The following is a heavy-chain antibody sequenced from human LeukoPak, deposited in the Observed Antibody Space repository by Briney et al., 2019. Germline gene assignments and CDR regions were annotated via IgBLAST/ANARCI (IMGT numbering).Heavy chain of an antibody. CDR3: ARGVYEFDY. D-gene: IGHD6-6*01. V-gene: IGHV3-7*01. J-gene: IGHJ4*02. CDR2: MKEDGGEK. Sequence: GGSLRLSCAASGFTFSSYWMSWVRQAPGKGLEWVANMKEDGGEKYYADSVKGRFTISRDNVKNSLYLQMNSLRAEDTAVYYCARGVYEFDYWGQGTLVTVSS. CDR1: GFTFSSYW.